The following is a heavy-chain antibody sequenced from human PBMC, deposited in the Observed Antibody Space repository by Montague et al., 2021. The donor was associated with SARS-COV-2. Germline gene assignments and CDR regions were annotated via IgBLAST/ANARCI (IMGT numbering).Heavy chain of an antibody. Sequence: SLRLSCAASGFTFSSYAMSWVRQAPGKGLEWVTGITGSGASTYYADSVKGRFTISRDNSKNTLYLQMSSLRAEDTAVYYCAKASYSGVGEWDCWGQGTLVTVSS. D-gene: IGHD3-10*01. J-gene: IGHJ4*02. CDR3: AKASYSGVGEWDC. CDR1: GFTFSSYA. V-gene: IGHV3-23*01. CDR2: ITGSGAST.